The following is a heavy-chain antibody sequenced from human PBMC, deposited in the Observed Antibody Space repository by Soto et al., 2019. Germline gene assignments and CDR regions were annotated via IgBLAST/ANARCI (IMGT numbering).Heavy chain of an antibody. J-gene: IGHJ4*02. CDR3: ARVYGSKAPGFDY. D-gene: IGHD3-10*01. CDR1: GYSFNNYG. CDR2: IGPYNGNT. V-gene: IGHV1-18*01. Sequence: ASVKVSCKASGYSFNNYGISWVRQAPGQGLEWMGWIGPYNGNTDHAQNLQGRVTMTTDTSTNTAYMELRSLRSDDTAVYYCARVYGSKAPGFDYWGQGTPVTVSS.